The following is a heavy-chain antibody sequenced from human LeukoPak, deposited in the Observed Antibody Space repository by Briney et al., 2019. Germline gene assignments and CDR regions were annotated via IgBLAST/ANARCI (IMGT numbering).Heavy chain of an antibody. Sequence: GGSLRLSCAASGFTFSSYAMSWVRQAPGKGLEWVSAISGSGGSTYYADSVKGRFTISRDNSKNTLYLQMNSLRAEDTAVYYCANPTLTYYDFWSGYYTPVPYFDYWGQGTLVTVSS. CDR2: ISGSGGST. CDR3: ANPTLTYYDFWSGYYTPVPYFDY. CDR1: GFTFSSYA. D-gene: IGHD3-3*01. V-gene: IGHV3-23*01. J-gene: IGHJ4*02.